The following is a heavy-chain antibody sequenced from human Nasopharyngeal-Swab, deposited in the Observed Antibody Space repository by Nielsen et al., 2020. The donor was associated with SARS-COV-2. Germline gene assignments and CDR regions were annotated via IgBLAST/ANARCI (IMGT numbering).Heavy chain of an antibody. J-gene: IGHJ4*02. CDR3: ARAVDIVVVVAASDY. Sequence: VRQMPGKGLEWVSYISSSSSTIYYADSVKGRFTISRDNAKNSLYLQMNSLRAADTAVYYCARAVDIVVVVAASDYWGQGTLATVSS. CDR2: ISSSSSTI. V-gene: IGHV3-48*04. D-gene: IGHD2-15*01.